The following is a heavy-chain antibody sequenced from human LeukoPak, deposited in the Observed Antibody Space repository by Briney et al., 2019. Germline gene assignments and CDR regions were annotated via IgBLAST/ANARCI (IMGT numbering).Heavy chain of an antibody. CDR1: GFTFSSYG. CDR2: IRYDGSNK. J-gene: IGHJ4*02. Sequence: GGSLRLSCAASGFTFSSYGMHWVRQAPGKGLEWVAFIRYDGSNKYYADSVKGRFTISRDNSKNTLYLQMNSLRAEDTAVYYCARALSSGWYGSNFDYWGQGTLVTVSS. CDR3: ARALSSGWYGSNFDY. V-gene: IGHV3-30*02. D-gene: IGHD6-19*01.